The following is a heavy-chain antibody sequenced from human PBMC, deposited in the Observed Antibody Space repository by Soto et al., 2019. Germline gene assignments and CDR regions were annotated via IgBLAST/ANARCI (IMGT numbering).Heavy chain of an antibody. V-gene: IGHV4-39*01. Sequence: SETLSLTCTVSGGSISSSSYYWGWIRQPPGKGLEWIGSIYYSGSTYYNPSLKSRVTISVDTSKNQFSLKLSSVTAEDTAVYYCARRNFYGAYGAFDVWRHGTMVTVS. CDR2: IYYSGST. D-gene: IGHD4-17*01. CDR3: ARRNFYGAYGAFDV. CDR1: GGSISSSSYY. J-gene: IGHJ3*01.